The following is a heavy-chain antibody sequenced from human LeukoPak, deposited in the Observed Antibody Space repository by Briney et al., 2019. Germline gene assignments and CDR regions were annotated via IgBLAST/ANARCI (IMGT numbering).Heavy chain of an antibody. D-gene: IGHD4-17*01. Sequence: PGGSLRLSCAASGFSFSNYGFHWVRQAPGKGLEWVAVIWHDGSHPYYADSVKGRFIISRDNSKSTLFIQMHGLTAEDTAVYYCARDPDLYGDSFFDFWGQGTLVTVSS. CDR2: IWHDGSHP. CDR3: ARDPDLYGDSFFDF. J-gene: IGHJ4*02. V-gene: IGHV3-33*01. CDR1: GFSFSNYG.